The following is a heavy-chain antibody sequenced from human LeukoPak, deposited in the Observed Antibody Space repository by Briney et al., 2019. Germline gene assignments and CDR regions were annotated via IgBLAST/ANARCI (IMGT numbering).Heavy chain of an antibody. J-gene: IGHJ3*02. CDR2: INPNSGGT. CDR3: ARDPVHAFDI. Sequence: ASVKVSCKASGYTFTSYGISWVRQAPGQGLEWMGWINPNSGGTNYAQKFQGRVTMTRDTSISTAYMELSRLRSDDTAVYYCARDPVHAFDIWGQGTMVTVSS. V-gene: IGHV1-2*02. CDR1: GYTFTSYG. D-gene: IGHD3-10*01.